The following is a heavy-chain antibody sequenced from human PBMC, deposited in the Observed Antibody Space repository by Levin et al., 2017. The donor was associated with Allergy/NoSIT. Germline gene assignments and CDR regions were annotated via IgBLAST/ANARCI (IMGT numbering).Heavy chain of an antibody. V-gene: IGHV5-51*01. Sequence: PGESLKISCQGSGYSFTNYWIGWVRQMPGKGLEWMGIIFPGDSDARYGLSFQGQVTISADNSIGIVYLQWSSLTASDTAVYYCARQSVSNRFAYYWCFGLWGRGSQVTVSS. CDR3: ARQSVSNRFAYYWCFGL. D-gene: IGHD5/OR15-5a*01. J-gene: IGHJ2*01. CDR1: GYSFTNYW. CDR2: IFPGDSDA.